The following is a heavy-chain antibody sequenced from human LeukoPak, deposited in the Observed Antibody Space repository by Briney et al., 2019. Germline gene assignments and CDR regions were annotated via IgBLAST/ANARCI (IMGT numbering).Heavy chain of an antibody. V-gene: IGHV3-23*01. CDR3: ATARYNWNDVSSNY. CDR2: ISGSGGST. J-gene: IGHJ4*02. CDR1: GFTFSSYA. Sequence: PTGGSLRLSCAASGFTFSSYAMSWVRQAPGKGLEWVSAISGSGGSTYYADSVKGRFTISRDNSKNTLYLQMNSLRAEDTAVYYCATARYNWNDVSSNYWGQGTLVTVSS. D-gene: IGHD1-1*01.